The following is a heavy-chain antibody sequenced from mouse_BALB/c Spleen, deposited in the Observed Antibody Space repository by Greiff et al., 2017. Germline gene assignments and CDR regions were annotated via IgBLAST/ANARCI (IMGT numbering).Heavy chain of an antibody. Sequence: EVQAVESGGGLVKPGGSLKLSCAASGFTFSDYYMYWVRQTPEKRLEWVATISDGGSYTYYPDSVKGRFTISRDNAKNNLYLQMSSLKSEDTAMYYCARDEGNPPWFAYWGQGTLVTVSA. CDR2: ISDGGSYT. J-gene: IGHJ3*01. CDR3: ARDEGNPPWFAY. V-gene: IGHV5-4*02. CDR1: GFTFSDYY.